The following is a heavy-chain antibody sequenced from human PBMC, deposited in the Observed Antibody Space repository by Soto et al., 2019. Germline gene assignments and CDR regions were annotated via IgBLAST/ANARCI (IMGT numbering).Heavy chain of an antibody. CDR2: LTHTGGT. Sequence: EVQLLESGGGLVQPGGSLRLSCAASGFIFNSYAMSWVRQAPGKGLEWVSTLTHTGGTYYAGSVRGRFPISRDNSKNTLYLQMNNLRAEDTAVYYCAKDGDLYSGYFDYWGQGTLVTVSS. CDR1: GFIFNSYA. CDR3: AKDGDLYSGYFDY. J-gene: IGHJ4*02. V-gene: IGHV3-23*01. D-gene: IGHD3-10*01.